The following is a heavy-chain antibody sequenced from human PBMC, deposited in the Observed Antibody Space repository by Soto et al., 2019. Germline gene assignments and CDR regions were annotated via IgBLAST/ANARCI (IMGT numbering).Heavy chain of an antibody. J-gene: IGHJ3*01. CDR2: KYYRSKWFH. V-gene: IGHV6-1*01. Sequence: SQTLSRTCALSGDSVSSDITSWNWIRQSPSRVLEWLGRKYYRSKWFHDYAASVKSRITINPDTSNNTFSLELNSMTPEDTAVYYRARGNALVVWGQGTLVTV. CDR3: ARGNALVV. CDR1: GDSVSSDITS.